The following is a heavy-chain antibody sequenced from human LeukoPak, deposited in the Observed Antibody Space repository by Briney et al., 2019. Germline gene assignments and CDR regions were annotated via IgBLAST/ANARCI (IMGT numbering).Heavy chain of an antibody. Sequence: SGTLSLTCAVSGASISSSNWWSWVRQPPGRGLEWIGEIYHSGSTNYNPSLKSRVTISVDKSKNQFSLKLSSVTAADTAVYYCARAGDYYDSSGYFVRNAFDIWGQGTMVTVSS. J-gene: IGHJ3*02. CDR3: ARAGDYYDSSGYFVRNAFDI. D-gene: IGHD3-22*01. CDR1: GASISSSNW. CDR2: IYHSGST. V-gene: IGHV4-4*02.